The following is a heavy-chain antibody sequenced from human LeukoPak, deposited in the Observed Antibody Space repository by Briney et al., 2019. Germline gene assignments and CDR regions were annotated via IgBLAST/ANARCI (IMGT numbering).Heavy chain of an antibody. V-gene: IGHV1-69*01. D-gene: IGHD2-2*01. CDR2: IIPIFGTS. CDR1: GGTFSSYA. CDR3: AREDGSTSFAYP. J-gene: IGHJ5*02. Sequence: SVKVSFKASGGTFSSYAIRWVRQAPGQGLEWMGGIIPIFGTSNYAQKFQGRVTITADESTRTRYVGVSSLRSEDTAVYYCAREDGSTSFAYPWGQGTLVTVSS.